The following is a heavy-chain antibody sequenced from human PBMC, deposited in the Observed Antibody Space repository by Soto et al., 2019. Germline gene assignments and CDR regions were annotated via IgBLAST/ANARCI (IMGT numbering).Heavy chain of an antibody. D-gene: IGHD3-16*01. V-gene: IGHV3-30*18. J-gene: IGHJ5*02. CDR1: GFTFSSYG. CDR2: ISYDGSNK. Sequence: QVQLVESGGGVVQPGRSLRLSCAASGFTFSSYGMHWVRQAPGKGLEWVAVISYDGSNKNYADSVKGRFTISRDNSKNTLYLQMNSLRAEDTAVYYCANAVGGLDPWGQGTLVTVSS. CDR3: ANAVGGLDP.